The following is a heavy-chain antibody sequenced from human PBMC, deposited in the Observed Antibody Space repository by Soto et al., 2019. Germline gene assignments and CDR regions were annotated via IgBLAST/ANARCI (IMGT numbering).Heavy chain of an antibody. CDR3: ATDRPSRRYFQH. J-gene: IGHJ1*01. CDR2: ISGSGGSK. CDR1: GFTFSSYA. V-gene: IGHV3-23*01. Sequence: EVQLLESGGGLVQPGGSLRLSCAASGFTFSSYAMSWVRQAPGKGVEWVSAISGSGGSKYYADSVKGRFTISRDNSKNTLYLQINSLRAEDMVVYYFATDRPSRRYFQHWGQGALVTVS.